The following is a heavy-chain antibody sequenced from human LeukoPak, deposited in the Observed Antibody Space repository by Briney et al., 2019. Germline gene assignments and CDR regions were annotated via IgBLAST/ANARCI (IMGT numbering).Heavy chain of an antibody. D-gene: IGHD2-15*01. V-gene: IGHV3-30*18. CDR3: AKSASCSGGSCYSGWFDY. CDR1: GFTFSSHG. CDR2: ISHDGSNE. Sequence: GGSLRLSCAASGFTFSSHGMHWVRLAPGKGLEWVAVISHDGSNEYYADSVKGRFTISRDNSKNTLYVQMNSLRSEDTAVYYCAKSASCSGGSCYSGWFDYWGQGTLVIVSS. J-gene: IGHJ4*02.